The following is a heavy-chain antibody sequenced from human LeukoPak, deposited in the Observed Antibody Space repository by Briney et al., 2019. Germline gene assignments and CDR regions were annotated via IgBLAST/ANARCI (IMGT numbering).Heavy chain of an antibody. CDR2: FYSGGSN. J-gene: IGHJ4*02. CDR1: GGFISSNY. Sequence: SETLSLTCTVSGGFISSNYWSWIRQPPGKGLEWIGDFYSGGSNRYNPSLKSRVSMSVDTSKNLLSLKLNSVTAADTAVYYCARATSIYEAFDYWGQGTLVTVSS. CDR3: ARATSIYEAFDY. V-gene: IGHV4-59*01. D-gene: IGHD3-3*01.